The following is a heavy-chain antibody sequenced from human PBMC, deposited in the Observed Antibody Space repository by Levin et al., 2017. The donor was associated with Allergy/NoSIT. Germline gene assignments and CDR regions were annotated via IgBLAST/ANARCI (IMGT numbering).Heavy chain of an antibody. V-gene: IGHV4-39*01. CDR3: ASSVVTAAPVVDY. CDR2: IYYSGST. CDR1: GGSISSSSYY. Sequence: PSETLSLTCTVSGGSISSSSYYWGWIRQPPGKGLEWIGSIYYSGSTYYNPSLKSRVTISVDTSKNQFSLKLSSVTAADTAVYYCASSVVTAAPVVDYWGQGTLVTVSS. D-gene: IGHD2-21*02. J-gene: IGHJ4*02.